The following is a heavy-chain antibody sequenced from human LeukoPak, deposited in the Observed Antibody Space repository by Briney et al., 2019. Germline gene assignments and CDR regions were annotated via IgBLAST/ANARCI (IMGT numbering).Heavy chain of an antibody. V-gene: IGHV4-34*01. Sequence: PSETLSLTCAVYGGSFSGYYWSWIRQPPGKGLEWIGEINHSGSTNYNPSLKSRVTISVDTSKNQFSLKLSSVTAADTAVYYCARGRGAAAAGKYYLDYWGQGTLVTVSS. CDR1: GGSFSGYY. J-gene: IGHJ4*02. CDR2: INHSGST. CDR3: ARGRGAAAAGKYYLDY. D-gene: IGHD6-13*01.